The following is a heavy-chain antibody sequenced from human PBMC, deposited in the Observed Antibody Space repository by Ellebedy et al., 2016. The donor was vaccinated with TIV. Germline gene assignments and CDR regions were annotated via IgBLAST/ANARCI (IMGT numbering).Heavy chain of an antibody. CDR1: GYTFTSYA. D-gene: IGHD3-9*01. Sequence: ASVKVSCXASGYTFTSYAMHWVRQAPGQRLEWMGWINAGNGNTKYSQKFQGRVTITRDTSASTAYMELSSLRSEDTAVYYCARGGLKNFLRYTHIDYWGQGTLVTVSS. CDR2: INAGNGNT. CDR3: ARGGLKNFLRYTHIDY. V-gene: IGHV1-3*01. J-gene: IGHJ4*02.